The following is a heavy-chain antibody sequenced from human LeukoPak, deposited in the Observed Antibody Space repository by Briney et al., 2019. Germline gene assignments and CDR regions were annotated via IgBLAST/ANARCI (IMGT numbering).Heavy chain of an antibody. CDR2: IYHSGGT. CDR1: GYSINSGYY. CDR3: ARPRVGATTYFDY. D-gene: IGHD1-26*01. V-gene: IGHV4-38-2*01. J-gene: IGHJ4*02. Sequence: PSETLSLTCAVSGYSINSGYYWGWIRQPPGKGLEWIGSIYHSGGTYYNPSLKSRVTISVDTSKNQFSLKLSSVTAADTAVCYCARPRVGATTYFDYWGQGTLVTVSS.